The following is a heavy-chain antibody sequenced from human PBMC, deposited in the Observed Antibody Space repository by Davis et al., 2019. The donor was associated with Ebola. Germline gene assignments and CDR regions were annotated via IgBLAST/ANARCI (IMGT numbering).Heavy chain of an antibody. Sequence: MPSETLSLTCSVSGGSVGSDYWSWIRQSPGKGLEWIGYIYYSGSTNYNPSLKSRVTISVDTSKNQFSLKLSSVTAADTAVYYCARVDIVVVPAAYYYYGMDVWGKGTTVTVSS. CDR3: ARVDIVVVPAAYYYYGMDV. CDR2: IYYSGST. D-gene: IGHD2-2*03. V-gene: IGHV4-59*02. J-gene: IGHJ6*04. CDR1: GGSVGSDY.